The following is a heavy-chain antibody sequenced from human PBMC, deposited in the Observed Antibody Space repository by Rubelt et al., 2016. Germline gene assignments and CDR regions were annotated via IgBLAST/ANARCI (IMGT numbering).Heavy chain of an antibody. V-gene: IGHV1-46*01. D-gene: IGHD3-10*01. CDR3: ARVGFYYDSGSYVD. CDR2: INPSGGST. Sequence: QVQLVQSGAEVKKPGASVKVSCKAPGYTFTSYYMHWVRQAPGQGLEWMGIINPSGGSTTYAQKFQGSVTMTRDTSTSTVYMDLSSLRCEDTAVYYCARVGFYYDSGSYVDWGQGTLVTVSS. CDR1: GYTFTSYY. J-gene: IGHJ4*02.